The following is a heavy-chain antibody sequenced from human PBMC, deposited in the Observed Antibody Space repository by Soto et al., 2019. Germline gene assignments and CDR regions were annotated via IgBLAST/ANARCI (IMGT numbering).Heavy chain of an antibody. CDR1: GGSISSSSYY. CDR2: IYYSGST. J-gene: IGHJ3*02. V-gene: IGHV4-39*01. D-gene: IGHD3-10*01. CDR3: ARHVAAHMVRGVMGAFDI. Sequence: QLQLQESGPGLVKPSETLSLTCTVSGGSISSSSYYWGWIRQPPGKGLEWIGSIYYSGSTYYNPSLKSRVTISVDTSKNQFSLKLSSVTAADTAVYYCARHVAAHMVRGVMGAFDIWGQGTMVTVSS.